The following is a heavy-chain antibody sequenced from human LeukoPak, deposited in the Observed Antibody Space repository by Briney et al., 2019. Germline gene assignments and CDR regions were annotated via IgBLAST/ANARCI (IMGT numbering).Heavy chain of an antibody. CDR1: GYSISSAYY. Sequence: SETLSLTCAVSGYSISSAYYWGWIRQPPGKGLQWIGSIHHSGSTYYRPSLKSRVTISLDTSKNQFSLKVSSVTAADTAVYYCARGATTAVHVEYWGQGTLVTVSS. V-gene: IGHV4-38-2*01. J-gene: IGHJ4*02. CDR2: IHHSGST. CDR3: ARGATTAVHVEY. D-gene: IGHD6-25*01.